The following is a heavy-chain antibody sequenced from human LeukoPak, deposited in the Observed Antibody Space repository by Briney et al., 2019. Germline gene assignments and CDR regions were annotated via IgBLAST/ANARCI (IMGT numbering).Heavy chain of an antibody. J-gene: IGHJ1*01. V-gene: IGHV3-66*02. CDR2: IYSGGST. CDR1: GFTVSSNY. Sequence: GGSLRLSCAASGFTVSSNYMSWVRQAPGKGLEWVSVIYSGGSTYYADSVKGRFTISRDNSKNTLYLKMNSLRAEDTAVYYCARNLGGWYQPGYFQHWGQGTLVTVSS. CDR3: ARNLGGWYQPGYFQH. D-gene: IGHD6-19*01.